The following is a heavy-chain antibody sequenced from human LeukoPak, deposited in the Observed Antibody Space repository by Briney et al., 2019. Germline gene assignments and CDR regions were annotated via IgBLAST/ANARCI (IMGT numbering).Heavy chain of an antibody. D-gene: IGHD2/OR15-2a*01. CDR3: ARHFTSMASFDQ. CDR1: GFTFSSYA. CDR2: ISSSSSTI. J-gene: IGHJ4*02. V-gene: IGHV3-48*02. Sequence: PGGSLRLSCAASGFTFSSYAMNWVRRSPGKGLEWVSYISSSSSTIYYADSVKGRLTISRDNAKNSLYLQMNSLRDEDTALYYYARHFTSMASFDQWGQGTLVTVSS.